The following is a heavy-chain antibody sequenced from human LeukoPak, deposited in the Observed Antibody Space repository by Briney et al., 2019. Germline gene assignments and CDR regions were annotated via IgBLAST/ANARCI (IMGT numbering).Heavy chain of an antibody. CDR3: ARESGWYRWFDP. J-gene: IGHJ5*02. Sequence: SVKVSCKASGGTFSSYAISWVRQAPGQGLEWMGGIIPIFGTANYAQKFQGRVTITADKSTSTAYMELGSLRSEDTAVYYCARESGWYRWFDPWGQGTLVTVSS. D-gene: IGHD6-19*01. CDR1: GGTFSSYA. V-gene: IGHV1-69*06. CDR2: IIPIFGTA.